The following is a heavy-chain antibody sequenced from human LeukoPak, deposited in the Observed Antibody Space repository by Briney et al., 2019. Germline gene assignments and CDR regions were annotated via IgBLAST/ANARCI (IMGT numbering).Heavy chain of an antibody. D-gene: IGHD6-13*01. CDR1: GFTFSSYA. CDR2: ISYDGSNK. CDR3: ARDELSSTLFDY. Sequence: GGSLRLSCAASGFTFSSYAMHWVRQAPGKGLEWVAVISYDGSNKYYADSVKGRFTISRDNSKNTLYLQMNSLRAEDTAVYYCARDELSSTLFDYWGQGTLVTVSP. V-gene: IGHV3-30-3*01. J-gene: IGHJ4*02.